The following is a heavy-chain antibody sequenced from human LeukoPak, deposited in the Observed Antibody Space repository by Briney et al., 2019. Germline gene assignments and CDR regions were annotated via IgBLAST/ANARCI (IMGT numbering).Heavy chain of an antibody. CDR3: AVQADSSSWPLDY. Sequence: ASVKVSCKASGYTFTGYCMHWVRQAPGQGLEWMGWINPNSGGTNYAQKFQGRVTMTRDTSISTAYMELSRLRSDDTAVYYCAVQADSSSWPLDYWGQGTLVTVSS. J-gene: IGHJ4*02. CDR2: INPNSGGT. V-gene: IGHV1-2*02. D-gene: IGHD6-13*01. CDR1: GYTFTGYC.